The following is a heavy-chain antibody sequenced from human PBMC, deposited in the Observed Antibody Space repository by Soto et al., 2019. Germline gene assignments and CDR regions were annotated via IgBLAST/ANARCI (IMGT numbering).Heavy chain of an antibody. CDR1: GYTFTSYG. V-gene: IGHV1-18*01. D-gene: IGHD3-22*01. CDR3: ARDNDSSGYYYPSNFDY. Sequence: ASVKVSCKASGYTFTSYGISWVRQAPGQGLEWMGWISAYNGNTNYAQKLQGRVTMTTDTSTSTAYMELGSLRSDDTAVYYCARDNDSSGYYYPSNFDYWGQGTLVTVSS. J-gene: IGHJ4*02. CDR2: ISAYNGNT.